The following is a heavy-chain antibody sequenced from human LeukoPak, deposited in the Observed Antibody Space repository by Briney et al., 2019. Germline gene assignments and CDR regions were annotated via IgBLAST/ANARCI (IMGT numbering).Heavy chain of an antibody. CDR2: INSDGSST. CDR3: AINYGAIL. J-gene: IGHJ4*02. D-gene: IGHD4-17*01. V-gene: IGHV3-74*01. Sequence: PGGSLRLSCAASGCTHSRYRMHWVGQAPGKGPVWVSRINSDGSSTNYADSVKGRFTISRDNAKNTLYLQMNSLRVEDTAVYYCAINYGAILWGQGTLVTVSS. CDR1: GCTHSRYR.